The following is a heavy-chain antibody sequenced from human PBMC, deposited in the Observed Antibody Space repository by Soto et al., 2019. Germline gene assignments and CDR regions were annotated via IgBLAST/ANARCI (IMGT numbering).Heavy chain of an antibody. CDR1: GFTLIGPP. Sequence: EVQLVESGGGLVQPGGPRRLSLAASGFTLIGPPMPWVRQAPGKGLVWVSGIDNAGTDSTYADSVKGRFTSSRDNAKNMLYLQMNSLRVEDTAVYYCARGWFGPDVWGKGTTVTVSS. CDR3: ARGWFGPDV. J-gene: IGHJ6*04. V-gene: IGHV3-74*01. CDR2: IDNAGTDS. D-gene: IGHD3-10*01.